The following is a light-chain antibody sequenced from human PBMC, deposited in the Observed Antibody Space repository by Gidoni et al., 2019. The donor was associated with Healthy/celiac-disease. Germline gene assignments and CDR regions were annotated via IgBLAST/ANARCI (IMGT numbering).Light chain of an antibody. CDR2: LGS. V-gene: IGKV2-28*01. CDR3: MQALQTPYT. CDR1: QSLLHSNGYNY. Sequence: DIVMTHSLPSLPVTPGEPASISCRSSQSLLHSNGYNYLDWYLQKPGQSPQLLIDLGSNRASGVPDRFSGSGSGTDFTLKISGVEAEDVGVYYCMQALQTPYTFGQGTKLEIK. J-gene: IGKJ2*01.